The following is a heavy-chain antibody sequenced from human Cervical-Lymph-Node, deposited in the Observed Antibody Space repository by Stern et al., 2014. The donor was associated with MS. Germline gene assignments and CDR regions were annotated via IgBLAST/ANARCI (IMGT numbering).Heavy chain of an antibody. D-gene: IGHD1-1*01. CDR3: ARDTSSPERSDW. CDR1: GFTVSRDY. Sequence: EVQLVESGGGVIQPGGSLRLSCTASGFTVSRDYMTWVRQAPGKGLEWVPLRTNVGSSFYTESLKGRFTISRDDSKNPVYLHMTSLRAEDTAMYYCARDTSSPERSDWWGQGTLVTVSS. CDR2: RTNVGSS. J-gene: IGHJ4*02. V-gene: IGHV3-53*01.